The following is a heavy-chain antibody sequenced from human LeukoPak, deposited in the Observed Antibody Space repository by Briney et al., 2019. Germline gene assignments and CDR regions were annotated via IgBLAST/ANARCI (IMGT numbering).Heavy chain of an antibody. CDR1: GGTFSSYA. CDR2: IIPIFGTA. CDR3: ARAGEDIVVVPAAIRGYYYYYYMDV. D-gene: IGHD2-2*02. Sequence: SVKVSCKASGGTFSSYAISWVRQAPGQGLEWMGGIIPIFGTANYAQKFQGRVTITTDESTSTAYMELSSLRSEDTAVYYCARAGEDIVVVPAAIRGYYYYYYMDVWGKGTTVTVSS. J-gene: IGHJ6*03. V-gene: IGHV1-69*05.